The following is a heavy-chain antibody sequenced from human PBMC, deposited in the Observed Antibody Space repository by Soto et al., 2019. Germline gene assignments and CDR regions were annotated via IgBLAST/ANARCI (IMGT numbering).Heavy chain of an antibody. D-gene: IGHD4-17*01. CDR3: TTYGGNSGGYENFQH. V-gene: IGHV3-23*01. CDR1: GFTFSSYA. Sequence: EVQLLESGGGLVQPGGSLRLSCAASGFTFSSYAMSWVRQAPGKGLEWVSAITGSGGGTYYADSVKGRFTISRDNSKNTLFLQVSSLRAEDAAVYYCTTYGGNSGGYENFQHWGQSTLVTVSS. CDR2: ITGSGGGT. J-gene: IGHJ1*01.